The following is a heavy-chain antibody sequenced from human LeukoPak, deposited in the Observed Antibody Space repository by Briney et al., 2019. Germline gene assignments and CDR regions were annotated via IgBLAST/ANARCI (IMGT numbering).Heavy chain of an antibody. J-gene: IGHJ4*02. V-gene: IGHV3-53*01. CDR1: GFIVSGDF. CDR3: ARERGRGRDSPWFDY. D-gene: IGHD1-26*01. Sequence: GGSLRLSCAASGFIVSGDFMSWVRQAPGKGLEWVSVIYSGGSTYYADSVKGRFTISRDNSKNTLDLQMTGLRAEDTAVYYCARERGRGRDSPWFDYWGQGTLVTVSS. CDR2: IYSGGST.